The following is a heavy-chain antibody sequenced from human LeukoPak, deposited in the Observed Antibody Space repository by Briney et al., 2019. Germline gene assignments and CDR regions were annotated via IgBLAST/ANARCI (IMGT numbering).Heavy chain of an antibody. Sequence: SETLSLTCTVSGDSINSAYWSWMRQPPGKGLEWIGYINYDGSGSYNPSLKSRVTMSVDTSTNQFSLKLSSVTAADTALYYCARRKGSGPNEDWFDPWGQGILVTVSS. CDR3: ARRKGSGPNEDWFDP. CDR2: INYDGSG. CDR1: GDSINSAY. J-gene: IGHJ5*02. D-gene: IGHD6-19*01. V-gene: IGHV4-59*08.